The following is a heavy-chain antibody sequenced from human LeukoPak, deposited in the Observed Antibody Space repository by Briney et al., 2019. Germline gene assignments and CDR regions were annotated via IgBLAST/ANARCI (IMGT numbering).Heavy chain of an antibody. D-gene: IGHD6-13*01. Sequence: PGRSLRLSCAASGFTFDDYAMHWVRQAPGKGLEWVSGISWNSGSIGYADSVKGRFTISRDNAKNSLYLQMNSLRAEDTALYYCAKGDGSSWVTTEYIQHWGQGTLVTVSS. CDR2: ISWNSGSI. J-gene: IGHJ1*01. CDR1: GFTFDDYA. CDR3: AKGDGSSWVTTEYIQH. V-gene: IGHV3-9*01.